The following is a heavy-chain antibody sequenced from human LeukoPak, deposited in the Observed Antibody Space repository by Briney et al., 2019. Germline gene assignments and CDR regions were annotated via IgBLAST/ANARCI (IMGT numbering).Heavy chain of an antibody. D-gene: IGHD1-14*01. CDR2: INPKTGGT. V-gene: IGHV1-2*02. CDR1: GYTFTGYY. J-gene: IGHJ4*02. Sequence: ASVKVSCKASGYTFTGYYMHWVRQAPGQGLEWMGWINPKTGGTSYAQKFQGRVTMTRDTSINTVNMELSRLTSDDTAVYYCARATAENDHWGQGTLVTVSS. CDR3: ARATAENDH.